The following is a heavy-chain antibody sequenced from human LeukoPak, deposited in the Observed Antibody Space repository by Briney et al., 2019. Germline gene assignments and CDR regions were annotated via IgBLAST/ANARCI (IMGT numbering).Heavy chain of an antibody. J-gene: IGHJ4*02. V-gene: IGHV3-30*02. D-gene: IGHD2-15*01. CDR1: GFTFSSYG. Sequence: GGSLRLSCAASGFTFSSYGIHWVRQAPGKGLEWVAFIRYDGSNKYYADSVKGRFTISRDNSKNTLYLQMNSLRVEDTAVYYCAKDPGGSSRVTVDRDWGQGTLVTVCS. CDR2: IRYDGSNK. CDR3: AKDPGGSSRVTVDRD.